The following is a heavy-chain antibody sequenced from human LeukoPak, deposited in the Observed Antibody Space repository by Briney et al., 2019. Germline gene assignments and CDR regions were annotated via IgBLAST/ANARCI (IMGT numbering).Heavy chain of an antibody. CDR2: ISSSGGST. Sequence: GGSLRLSCAASGFTFSSYWMSWVRQAPGKGLEWVSTISSSGGSTYYADSVKGRFTISRDTSKNTLYLQMNSLRAEDTALYYCAKGASPFDYWGQGTLVTVSS. D-gene: IGHD2-2*01. V-gene: IGHV3-23*01. J-gene: IGHJ4*02. CDR3: AKGASPFDY. CDR1: GFTFSSYW.